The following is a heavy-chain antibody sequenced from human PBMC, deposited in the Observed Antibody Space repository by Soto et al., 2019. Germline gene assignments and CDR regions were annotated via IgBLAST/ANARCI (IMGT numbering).Heavy chain of an antibody. D-gene: IGHD3-10*02. CDR3: TNLFSVSYYEGYYFDY. CDR1: GFTFGDYA. CDR2: IRSKAYGGTT. V-gene: IGHV3-49*03. Sequence: GGSLRLSCTASGFTFGDYAMSWFRQAPGKGLEWVGFIRSKAYGGTTEYAASVKGRFTISRDDSKSIAYLQMNSLKTEDTAVYYCTNLFSVSYYEGYYFDYWGQGTLVTVSS. J-gene: IGHJ4*02.